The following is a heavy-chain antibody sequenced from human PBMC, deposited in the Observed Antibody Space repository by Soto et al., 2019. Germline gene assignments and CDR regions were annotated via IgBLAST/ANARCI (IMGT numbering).Heavy chain of an antibody. D-gene: IGHD2-15*01. V-gene: IGHV3-74*01. CDR2: INSDGSVS. CDR3: ARGDCVGGPCYSLAGSFYYYMDV. Sequence: EVQLVASGGGLVQPGGSLRLSCAASGFTFSNYWMYWVRQAPGKGLVWVSRINSDGSVSSYADSVKGRLTISRDNVKNTLYLQMDSLRAEDTAVYYCARGDCVGGPCYSLAGSFYYYMDVWGKGTTVTVFS. CDR1: GFTFSNYW. J-gene: IGHJ6*03.